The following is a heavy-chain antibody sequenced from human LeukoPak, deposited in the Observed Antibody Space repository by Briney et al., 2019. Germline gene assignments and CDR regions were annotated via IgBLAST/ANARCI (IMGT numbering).Heavy chain of an antibody. CDR3: AREWERYCSSTSCYEGYFDY. V-gene: IGHV3-21*01. CDR1: GFTFSSYS. CDR2: VSSSSSYI. J-gene: IGHJ4*02. D-gene: IGHD2-2*01. Sequence: PGGSLRLSCAASGFTFSSYSMNWVRQAPGKGLEWVSSVSSSSSYIYYADSVKGRFTISRDNAKNSLYLQMNSLRAEDTAVYYCAREWERYCSSTSCYEGYFDYWGQGTLVTVSS.